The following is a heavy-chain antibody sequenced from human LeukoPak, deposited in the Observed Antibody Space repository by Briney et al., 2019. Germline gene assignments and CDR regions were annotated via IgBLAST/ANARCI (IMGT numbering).Heavy chain of an antibody. J-gene: IGHJ4*02. CDR2: ISSSSSTI. Sequence: GGSLRLSCAASGFTFSSYSMNWVRQAPGKGLEWVSYISSSSSTIYYADSVKGRFTISRDNAENSLYLQMNSLRAEDTAVYYCARGNILTGYYETGFDYWGQGTLVTVSS. CDR3: ARGNILTGYYETGFDY. CDR1: GFTFSSYS. V-gene: IGHV3-48*01. D-gene: IGHD3-9*01.